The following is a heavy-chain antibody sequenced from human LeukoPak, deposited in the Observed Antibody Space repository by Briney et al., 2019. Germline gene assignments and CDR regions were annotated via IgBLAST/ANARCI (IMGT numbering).Heavy chain of an antibody. Sequence: SETLSLTCPVSGGSVNSETHYWTWIRQSPGRGLEWIGFIFYIGSTDFNPSLQSRVTMSLDTSKNQFSLTLRSVTAADTAVYFCAGDRTFWSGGSKYGMDVWGQGTTVTVSS. V-gene: IGHV4-61*01. CDR2: IFYIGST. CDR3: AGDRTFWSGGSKYGMDV. D-gene: IGHD3-3*01. CDR1: GGSVNSETHY. J-gene: IGHJ6*02.